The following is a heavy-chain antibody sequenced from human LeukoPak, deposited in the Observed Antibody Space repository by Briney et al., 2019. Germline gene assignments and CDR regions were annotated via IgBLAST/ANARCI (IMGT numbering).Heavy chain of an antibody. CDR3: ARSGLAAAYYYYYYYMDV. CDR1: GFTFSDYY. D-gene: IGHD6-13*01. J-gene: IGHJ6*03. CDR2: ISSSGSTI. V-gene: IGHV3-11*04. Sequence: PGGSLRLSCAASGFTFSDYYMSWIRQAPGKGLEWVSYISSSGSTIYYADSVKGRFTISRDNAKNSLYLQMNSLRAEDTAVYYCARSGLAAAYYYYYYYMDVWGKGTTVTVSS.